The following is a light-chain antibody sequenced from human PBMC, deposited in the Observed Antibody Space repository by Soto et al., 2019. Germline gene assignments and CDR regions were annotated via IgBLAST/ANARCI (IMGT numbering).Light chain of an antibody. CDR1: QGISSY. CDR2: AAS. J-gene: IGKJ4*01. CDR3: QQYYSYPAT. Sequence: AIRMTQSPSSVSSSTGDRVTITVRASQGISSYLAWYQQKPGRAPKLLIYAASTLQSGVPSRFSGSGSGTDSTLTISCLQSEDFATYYCQQYYSYPATFGGGTKVDIK. V-gene: IGKV1-8*01.